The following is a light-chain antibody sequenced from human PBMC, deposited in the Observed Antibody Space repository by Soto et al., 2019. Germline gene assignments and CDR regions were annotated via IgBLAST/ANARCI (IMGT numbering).Light chain of an antibody. J-gene: IGKJ1*01. CDR1: QSVSSIY. CDR3: QQYGSSSWT. V-gene: IGKV3-20*01. Sequence: EIVLTQSPGTLSLSPGERATLSCRASQSVSSIYLAWYQHKPGQAPRLLIYGASSRATAIPDRFSGSGSGTDFPLTISRLEPEDFAVYYCQQYGSSSWTFGRGTTVEIK. CDR2: GAS.